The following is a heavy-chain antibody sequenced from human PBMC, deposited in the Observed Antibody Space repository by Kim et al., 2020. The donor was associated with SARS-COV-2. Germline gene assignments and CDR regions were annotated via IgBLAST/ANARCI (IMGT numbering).Heavy chain of an antibody. J-gene: IGHJ6*02. D-gene: IGHD1-26*01. Sequence: EYAAPVKGRVTISRDDSRNTVYLQMDSLKTEDTAVYYCTGNHDFYYTLNFGGQGTTVTVSS. V-gene: IGHV3-15*01. CDR3: TGNHDFYYTLNF.